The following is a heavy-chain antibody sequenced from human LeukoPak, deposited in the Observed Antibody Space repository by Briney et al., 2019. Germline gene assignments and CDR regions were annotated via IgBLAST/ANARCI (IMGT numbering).Heavy chain of an antibody. CDR3: ARDSGYGTYDD. CDR2: IKEDGSVT. Sequence: PGGSLRLSCAAASGFSFSASWMKWVRQAPGRGLEWVAGIKEDGSVTRYVDSVKGRFTISRDNAKNPLFLQMNGLRAEDTAVYYCARDSGYGTYDDWGQGTLVTVSS. D-gene: IGHD6-25*01. J-gene: IGHJ4*02. V-gene: IGHV3-7*01. CDR1: GFSFSASW.